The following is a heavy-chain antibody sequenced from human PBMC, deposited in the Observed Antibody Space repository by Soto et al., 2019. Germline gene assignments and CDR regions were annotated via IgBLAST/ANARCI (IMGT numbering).Heavy chain of an antibody. CDR3: ATADRAQCRGWFNIYYYYYGMDV. V-gene: IGHV1-8*01. CDR1: GYTFTSYD. Sequence: ASVKVSCKASGYTFTSYDINWVRQATGQGLEWMGWMNPNSGNTGYAQKFQGRVTMTRNTSISTAYMELSSLRSEDTAVHYCATADRAQCRGWFNIYYYYYGMDVWGQGTTVTVSS. D-gene: IGHD6-19*01. CDR2: MNPNSGNT. J-gene: IGHJ6*02.